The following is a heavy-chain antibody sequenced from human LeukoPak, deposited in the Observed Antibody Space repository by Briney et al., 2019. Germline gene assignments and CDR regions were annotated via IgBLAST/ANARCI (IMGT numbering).Heavy chain of an antibody. V-gene: IGHV4-34*01. CDR1: GGSFSGYY. CDR2: INHSGST. CDR3: ARKELLITRGYFDY. D-gene: IGHD1-26*01. J-gene: IGHJ4*02. Sequence: PSETLSLTCAVYGGSFSGYYWSWLRRPPGKGLEWIGEINHSGSTNYNPPLKSRVTISVDKSKNQFSLKLSSVTAADTAVYYCARKELLITRGYFDYWGQGTLVTVSS.